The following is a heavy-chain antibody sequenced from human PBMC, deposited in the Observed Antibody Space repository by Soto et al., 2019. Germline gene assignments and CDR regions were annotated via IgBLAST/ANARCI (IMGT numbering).Heavy chain of an antibody. CDR3: AKDRTKYCSGGSCYLDY. CDR2: ISGSGDST. J-gene: IGHJ4*02. Sequence: PGGSLRLSCAASGFTFSSYAMSWVRQAPGKGLEWVSGISGSGDSTYYADSVKGRFTISRDNSKNTLYLQMNSLRAEDTAVYYCAKDRTKYCSGGSCYLDYWGQGTLVTVSS. D-gene: IGHD2-15*01. V-gene: IGHV3-23*01. CDR1: GFTFSSYA.